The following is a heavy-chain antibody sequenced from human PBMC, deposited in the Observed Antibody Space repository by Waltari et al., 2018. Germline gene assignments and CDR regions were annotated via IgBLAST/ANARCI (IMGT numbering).Heavy chain of an antibody. Sequence: QVRLQESGPGLVKSAETLSLTFTASTASISTYHWSWIQQPPGKGLELIAYIYFGGSTSYNSSHKSRGAISGDTSKKQFSLRLSSVTAADTAVYYCARGDTSNWFASYFDFWGQGILVSVSS. CDR3: ARGDTSNWFASYFDF. D-gene: IGHD3-10*01. V-gene: IGHV4-59*01. J-gene: IGHJ4*02. CDR1: TASISTYH. CDR2: IYFGGST.